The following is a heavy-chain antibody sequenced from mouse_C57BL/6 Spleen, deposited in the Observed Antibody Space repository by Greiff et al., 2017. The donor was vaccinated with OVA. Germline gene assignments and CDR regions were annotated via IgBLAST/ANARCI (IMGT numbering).Heavy chain of an antibody. Sequence: EVKLQESGPGLVKPSQSLSLTCSVTGYSITSGYYWTWIRQFPGNKLEWMGYISYDGSNNYNPSLKNRISITRDTSKNQFFLKLNSVTTEDTATYYCARDQAFDYWGQGTTLTVSS. V-gene: IGHV3-6*01. CDR1: GYSITSGYY. CDR3: ARDQAFDY. D-gene: IGHD3-2*02. J-gene: IGHJ2*01. CDR2: ISYDGSN.